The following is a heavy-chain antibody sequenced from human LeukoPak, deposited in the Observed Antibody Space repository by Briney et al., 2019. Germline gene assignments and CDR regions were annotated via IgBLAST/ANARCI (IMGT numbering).Heavy chain of an antibody. J-gene: IGHJ4*02. Sequence: ASVKVSCKASGYTFTDYYIHWVRQAPGEGLEWMGWINPNSGGTNYAQKLQGRVTMTTDTSTSTAYMELRSLRSDDTAVYYCARASFRDTAMGFDYWGQGTLVTVSS. CDR2: INPNSGGT. V-gene: IGHV1-2*02. CDR1: GYTFTDYY. CDR3: ARASFRDTAMGFDY. D-gene: IGHD5-18*01.